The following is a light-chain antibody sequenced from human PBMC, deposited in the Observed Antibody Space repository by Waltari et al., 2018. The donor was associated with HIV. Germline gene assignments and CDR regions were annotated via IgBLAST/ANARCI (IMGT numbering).Light chain of an antibody. J-gene: IGKJ1*01. Sequence: AIQLTQSPSSLSASIGDTVTITCRAIQGIRSALAWYQQGPGNPPRLLIYDVSRLQNGVPSRFSGTGYGTEFTLTINSVQPEDLATYYCQQFSSYPWTFGQGTKVDLK. CDR3: QQFSSYPWT. V-gene: IGKV1-13*02. CDR2: DVS. CDR1: QGIRSA.